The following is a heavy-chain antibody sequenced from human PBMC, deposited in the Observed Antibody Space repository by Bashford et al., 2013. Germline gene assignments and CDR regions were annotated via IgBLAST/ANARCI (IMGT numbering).Heavy chain of an antibody. CDR3: ARDLARYCSSTSCPNDY. Sequence: VRQAPGKGLEWVSSISSSSSYIYYADSVKGRFTISRDNAKNSLYLQMNSLRAEDTAVYYCARDLARYCSSTSCPNDYWGQGTLVTVSS. D-gene: IGHD2-2*01. J-gene: IGHJ4*02. V-gene: IGHV3-21*01. CDR2: ISSSSSYI.